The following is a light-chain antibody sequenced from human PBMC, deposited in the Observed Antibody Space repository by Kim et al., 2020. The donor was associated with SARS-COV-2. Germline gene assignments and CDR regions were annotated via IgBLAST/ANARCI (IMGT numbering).Light chain of an antibody. CDR1: ALPNQY. Sequence: SYELTQPPSVSVSPGQTAGITCSGDALPNQYAYWYQQKPGQAPVLVIYKDSERPSGIPERFSGSSSGTTVTLTISGVQAEDEADYYCQSADSSGTYGGFG. CDR3: QSADSSGTYGG. J-gene: IGLJ2*01. V-gene: IGLV3-25*03. CDR2: KDS.